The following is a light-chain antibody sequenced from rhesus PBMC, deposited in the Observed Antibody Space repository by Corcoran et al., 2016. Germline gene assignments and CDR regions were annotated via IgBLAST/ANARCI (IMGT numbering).Light chain of an antibody. V-gene: IGKV1-46*01. CDR3: QQYYSYPHS. CDR2: GAS. Sequence: DIQMTQSPSSLSASVGDTVTITCRASQSFSSSLAWYQQKPGKARKLRIFGASSLQSGVPSRFSGSKSGTYFTLTISSLQPENIASYYCQQYYSYPHSFGQGTKVEIK. CDR1: QSFSSS. J-gene: IGKJ2*01.